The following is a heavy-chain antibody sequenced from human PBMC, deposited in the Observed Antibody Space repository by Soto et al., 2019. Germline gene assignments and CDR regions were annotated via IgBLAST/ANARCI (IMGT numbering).Heavy chain of an antibody. CDR3: AKGRRAGGNSAFYFDF. Sequence: GGSLRLSCAASGFKFSNYAMSWVRQAPGKGLEWVSLISATGGGTYYADSVKGRFTISRDNSHNTLYLQVHSLTAEDTAVYYCAKGRRAGGNSAFYFDFWGQGAQVTVSS. D-gene: IGHD3-16*01. CDR1: GFKFSNYA. V-gene: IGHV3-23*01. CDR2: ISATGGGT. J-gene: IGHJ4*02.